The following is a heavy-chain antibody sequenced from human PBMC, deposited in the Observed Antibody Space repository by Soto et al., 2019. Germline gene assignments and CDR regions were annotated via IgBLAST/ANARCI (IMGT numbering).Heavy chain of an antibody. Sequence: SVKVSCKASGGTFSSYAISWVLQAPGQGLEWMGGIIPIFGTANYAQKFQGRVTITADESTSTAYMELSSLRSEDTAVYYCARAHDYYDSSGYTLDYWGQGTLVTVSS. CDR3: ARAHDYYDSSGYTLDY. CDR1: GGTFSSYA. CDR2: IIPIFGTA. D-gene: IGHD3-22*01. J-gene: IGHJ4*02. V-gene: IGHV1-69*13.